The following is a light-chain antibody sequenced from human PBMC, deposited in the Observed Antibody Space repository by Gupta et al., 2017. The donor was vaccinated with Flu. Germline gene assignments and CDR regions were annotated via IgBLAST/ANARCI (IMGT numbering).Light chain of an antibody. CDR2: AAS. Sequence: DIQMTQYTSSLSASVGDRVTITCRASQSINTYLNWYQQKQGKAPKLLIYAASSWESGVLSRFRGSGFGKNLLLPITSRQQEDFASYYCHQINSIPLFTFGHGTKVDIK. CDR1: QSINTY. V-gene: IGKV1-39*01. CDR3: HQINSIPLFT. J-gene: IGKJ3*01.